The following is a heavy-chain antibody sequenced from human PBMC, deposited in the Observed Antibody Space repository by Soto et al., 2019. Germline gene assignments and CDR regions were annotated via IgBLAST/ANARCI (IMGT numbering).Heavy chain of an antibody. Sequence: GGSVRLSWAASGFTFISYSMNWVREAPGKGRDWVSSISSSSSYIYYADSVKGRFTISRDNAKNSLYLQMNSLRAEDTAVYYCARDIGGESWGYYYYYGMDVWGQGNTDTVSS. D-gene: IGHD7-27*01. CDR1: GFTFISYS. CDR2: ISSSSSYI. CDR3: ARDIGGESWGYYYYYGMDV. V-gene: IGHV3-21*01. J-gene: IGHJ6*02.